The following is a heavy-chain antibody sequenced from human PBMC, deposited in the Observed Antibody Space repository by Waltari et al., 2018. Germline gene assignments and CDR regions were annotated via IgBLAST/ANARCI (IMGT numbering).Heavy chain of an antibody. J-gene: IGHJ3*02. CDR2: IIPIFGTA. V-gene: IGHV1-69*05. CDR3: ARDRDNSGYDPEDAFDI. CDR1: GGTFSSYA. Sequence: QVQLVQSGAEVKKPGSSVKVSCKASGGTFSSYAISWVRQAPGQGLEWMGGIIPIFGTANYAQKFQGRVTITTDESTSTAYMELSSLRSEDTAVYYCARDRDNSGYDPEDAFDIWGQWTMVTVSS. D-gene: IGHD5-12*01.